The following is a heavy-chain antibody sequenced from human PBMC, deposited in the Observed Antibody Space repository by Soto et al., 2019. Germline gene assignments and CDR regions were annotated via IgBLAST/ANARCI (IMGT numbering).Heavy chain of an antibody. J-gene: IGHJ5*02. CDR2: INPNSGGT. CDR3: AGGVLSGSYYNWFDP. Sequence: GSVKDSWKAYGYAFTGYYMHLVRQAPGQGLEWMGWINPNSGGTDYAQKFQGRVTMTRDTSISTAYMELSRLRSDDTAVYYCAGGVLSGSYYNWFDPWEQGTLVTVSS. D-gene: IGHD1-26*01. CDR1: GYAFTGYY. V-gene: IGHV1-2*02.